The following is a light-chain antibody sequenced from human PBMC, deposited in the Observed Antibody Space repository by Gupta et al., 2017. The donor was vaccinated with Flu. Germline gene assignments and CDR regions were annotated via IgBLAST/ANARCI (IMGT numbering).Light chain of an antibody. CDR2: DAS. CDR3: HHRYNWRRT. Sequence: EAVLTQSPATLSLSPGERATLSCRARQSISSFLAWYQQKPGQAPRLLIYDASNRATDIPARFSGSASGTDFTLTISSLEPDDSAVYYCHHRYNWRRTFGQGTKVEIK. CDR1: QSISSF. V-gene: IGKV3-11*01. J-gene: IGKJ1*01.